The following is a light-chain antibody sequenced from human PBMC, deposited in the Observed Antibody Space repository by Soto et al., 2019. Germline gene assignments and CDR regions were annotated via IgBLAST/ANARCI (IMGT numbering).Light chain of an antibody. V-gene: IGLV1-40*01. CDR1: SSNIGAGYD. J-gene: IGLJ2*01. CDR3: QSYDSSHVV. CDR2: GNS. Sequence: QSVLTQPPSVSGAPGQRVTISCTGSSSNIGAGYDVHWYQQLPGTATKLLIYGNSNRPSGVPDRFSGSKAGTSASLAITGLQAEDEADYYCQSYDSSHVVFGGGTTVTVL.